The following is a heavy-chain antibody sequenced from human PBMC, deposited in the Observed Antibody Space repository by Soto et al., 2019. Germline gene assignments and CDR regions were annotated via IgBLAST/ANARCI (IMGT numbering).Heavy chain of an antibody. CDR3: ATGQYYYDSSGYYYS. CDR2: ISSSSSYT. CDR1: GFTFSDYY. V-gene: IGHV3-11*05. J-gene: IGHJ4*02. D-gene: IGHD3-22*01. Sequence: QVQLVESGGGLVKLGGSLRLSCAASGFTFSDYYMSWIRQAPGKGLEWVSYISSSSSYTNYADSVKGRFTISRDNAKNSLYLQMNSLRAEDTAVYYCATGQYYYDSSGYYYSWGQGTLVTVSS.